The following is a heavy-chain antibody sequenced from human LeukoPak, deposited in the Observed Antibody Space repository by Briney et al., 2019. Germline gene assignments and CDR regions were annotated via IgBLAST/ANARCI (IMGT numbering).Heavy chain of an antibody. V-gene: IGHV6-1*01. J-gene: IGHJ4*02. CDR1: GDTVSSNSAA. CDR3: AMSSTYSSGWCPVTEPYYFDY. Sequence: SQTLSLTCAISGDTVSSNSAARNWIRRSPSRGLEWLGRTYYRSKWYNDYAVSVKSRITINPDTSKNQFSLQLNSATPEDTVVYYCAMSSTYSSGWCPVTEPYYFDYWGQGTLVTVSS. CDR2: TYYRSKWYN. D-gene: IGHD6-19*01.